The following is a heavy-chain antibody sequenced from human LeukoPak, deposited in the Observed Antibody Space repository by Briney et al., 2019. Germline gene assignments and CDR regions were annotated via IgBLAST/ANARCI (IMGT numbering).Heavy chain of an antibody. V-gene: IGHV4-34*01. CDR2: VSHRGRT. CDR3: AREMFLARGGVDI. Sequence: SETLSLTCAVYDASLKDYYWSWFRQPPGKGLERIGEVSHRGRTNYNSSLKSRVTISVDTSKNQFSLMLTSVTAADRAIYYCAREMFLARGGVDIWAQRTVVTVSS. D-gene: IGHD2-21*01. J-gene: IGHJ3*02. CDR1: DASLKDYY.